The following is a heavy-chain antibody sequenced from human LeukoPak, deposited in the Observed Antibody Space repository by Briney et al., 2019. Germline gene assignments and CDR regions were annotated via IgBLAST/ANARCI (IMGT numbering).Heavy chain of an antibody. CDR1: GFTLSSHG. Sequence: GGSLRLSCEASGFTLSSHGIDWVRQAPGKGLEWVSGIVASGTRTHYADSVKGRFTISRDNSKKTVYLQMNSLRAEDTAVYYCAPLLLDTSLVLDGFDIWGQGAMVTVS. D-gene: IGHD5-18*01. CDR2: IVASGTRT. CDR3: APLLLDTSLVLDGFDI. V-gene: IGHV3-23*01. J-gene: IGHJ3*02.